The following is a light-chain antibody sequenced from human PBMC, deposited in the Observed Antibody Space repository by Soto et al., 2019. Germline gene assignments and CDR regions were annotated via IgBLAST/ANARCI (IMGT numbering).Light chain of an antibody. CDR1: QSVRSW. CDR3: QQYDKYPLT. J-gene: IGKJ4*01. CDR2: DAS. V-gene: IGKV1-5*01. Sequence: DIQMTQSPSTLSASVGDRVTITCRASQSVRSWLAWYQQKPGRAPKFLIYDASSLESGVPSRSSGSGSGTEFNLTISDLQPDDFATYYCQQYDKYPLTFGGGTKVAI.